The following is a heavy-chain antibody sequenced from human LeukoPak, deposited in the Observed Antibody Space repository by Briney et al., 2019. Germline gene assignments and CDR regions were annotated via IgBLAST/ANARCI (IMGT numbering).Heavy chain of an antibody. D-gene: IGHD3-16*01. Sequence: GGSLRLSCAASGFTFSSYGMHWVRQAPGKGLEWVSVIYSGGSTYYADSVKGRFTISRDNSKNTLYLQMDSLRAEDTAVYYCARGDWGISWGQGTLVTVSS. V-gene: IGHV3-66*01. CDR2: IYSGGST. J-gene: IGHJ4*02. CDR3: ARGDWGIS. CDR1: GFTFSSYG.